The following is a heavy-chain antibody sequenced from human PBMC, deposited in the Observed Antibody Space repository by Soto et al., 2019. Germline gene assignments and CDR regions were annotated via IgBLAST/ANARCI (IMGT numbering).Heavy chain of an antibody. CDR2: INPDSGGT. J-gene: IGHJ3*02. V-gene: IGHV1-2*04. Sequence: QVQLAQSGAEVKKPGASVKVSCKASGYIFSAYYLYWVRQAPGRGLEWVGWINPDSGGTNYALKFLGWVTMTRDTTIRTAYMELNSLRSDDTAVYYCARGEIGVVDALDIWGQGTMVTVSS. D-gene: IGHD2-8*02. CDR3: ARGEIGVVDALDI. CDR1: GYIFSAYY.